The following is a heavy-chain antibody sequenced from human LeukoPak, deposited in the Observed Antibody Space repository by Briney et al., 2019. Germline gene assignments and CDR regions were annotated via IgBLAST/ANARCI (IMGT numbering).Heavy chain of an antibody. Sequence: PSETLSLTCTVSGGSISSYYWSWIRQPAGKGLEWIGRIYTSGSTNYNPSLKSRVTISVDTSENQFSLKLSSVTAADTAVYFCAREAYYYDSSGNWDAFDIWGQGTMVTVSS. CDR3: AREAYYYDSSGNWDAFDI. D-gene: IGHD3-22*01. V-gene: IGHV4-4*07. CDR2: IYTSGST. CDR1: GGSISSYY. J-gene: IGHJ3*02.